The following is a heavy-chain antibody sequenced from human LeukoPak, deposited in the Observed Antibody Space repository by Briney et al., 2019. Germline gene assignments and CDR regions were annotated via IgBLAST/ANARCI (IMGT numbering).Heavy chain of an antibody. Sequence: GGSLRLSCAASGFTFSSYWMSWVRQAPGKGLEWVANIKQDGSEKYYVDSVKGRFTISRDNAKNSLYLQMNSLRAEDTAVYYCARADKVKSSSWYSKFSSSGPFDYWGQGTLVTVSS. V-gene: IGHV3-7*01. CDR1: GFTFSSYW. D-gene: IGHD6-13*01. CDR3: ARADKVKSSSWYSKFSSSGPFDY. J-gene: IGHJ4*02. CDR2: IKQDGSEK.